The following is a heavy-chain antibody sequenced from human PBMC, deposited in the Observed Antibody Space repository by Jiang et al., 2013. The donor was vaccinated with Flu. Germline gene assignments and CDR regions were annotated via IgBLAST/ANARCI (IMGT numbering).Heavy chain of an antibody. V-gene: IGHV4-61*02. CDR3: ARSSYSSSWYYYYYGMDV. CDR1: GGSISSGSYY. Sequence: YGSGLVKPSQTLSLTCTVSGGSISSGSYYWSWIRQPAGKGLEWIGRIYTSGSTNYNPSLKSRVTISVDTSKNQFSLKLSSVTAADTAVYYCARSSYSSSWYYYYYGMDVWGQGTTVTVS. J-gene: IGHJ6*02. CDR2: IYTSGST. D-gene: IGHD6-13*01.